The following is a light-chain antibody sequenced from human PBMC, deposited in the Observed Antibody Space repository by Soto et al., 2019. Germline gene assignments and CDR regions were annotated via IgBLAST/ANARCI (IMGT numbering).Light chain of an antibody. J-gene: IGKJ1*01. V-gene: IGKV1-5*03. CDR1: QNINDL. CDR3: QQYDDWPAT. Sequence: DIQMTQSPSTLSAYVGDRVSITCPASQNINDLLAWYQQKQGKAPNLLLHKASSVESGVPSRFSGSGSGTEFTLTISSLQSEDCAVYFCQQYDDWPATFRQGTQGGYQ. CDR2: KAS.